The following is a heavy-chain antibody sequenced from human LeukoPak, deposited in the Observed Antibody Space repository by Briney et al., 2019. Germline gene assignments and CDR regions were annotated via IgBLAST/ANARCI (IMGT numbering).Heavy chain of an antibody. J-gene: IGHJ4*02. D-gene: IGHD2-21*01. CDR1: GYRFTGYY. CDR2: INPNSGGP. CDR3: ARGEMWSTGDS. Sequence: ASVKVSCKASGYRFTGYYMHWVRQAPGQGLEWMGWINPNSGGPNYAQKFRGRVTMTRDTSTSTAYMELSRLRSDDTAVYYCARGEMWSTGDSWGQGTLVTVSS. V-gene: IGHV1-2*02.